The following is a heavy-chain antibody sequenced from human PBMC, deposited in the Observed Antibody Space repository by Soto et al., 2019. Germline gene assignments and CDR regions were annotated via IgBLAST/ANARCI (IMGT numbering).Heavy chain of an antibody. D-gene: IGHD3-9*01. CDR1: GYTFTSYA. J-gene: IGHJ6*02. V-gene: IGHV1-3*01. Sequence: QVQLVQSGAEVKKPGASVKVSCKASGYTFTSYAMHWVRQAPGQRLEWMGWINAGNGNTKYSQKFQGRVTITRDTSASTAYMELSSLRSEDTAVYYCARDLRHILTVYYYGMDVWGQGTTVTVSS. CDR2: INAGNGNT. CDR3: ARDLRHILTVYYYGMDV.